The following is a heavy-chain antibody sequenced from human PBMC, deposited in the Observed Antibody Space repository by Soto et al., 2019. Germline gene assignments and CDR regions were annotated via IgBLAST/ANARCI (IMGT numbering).Heavy chain of an antibody. CDR3: AREGVGMVRGVINY. V-gene: IGHV4-59*01. Sequence: SETLSLTCTVSGGSISSYYWSWIRQTPGKGLEWIGYIYYSGSTNYNPSLKSRVTISVDTSKNQFSLKLSSVTAADTAVYYCAREGVGMVRGVINYWGQGTLVTVSS. D-gene: IGHD3-10*01. CDR2: IYYSGST. J-gene: IGHJ4*02. CDR1: GGSISSYY.